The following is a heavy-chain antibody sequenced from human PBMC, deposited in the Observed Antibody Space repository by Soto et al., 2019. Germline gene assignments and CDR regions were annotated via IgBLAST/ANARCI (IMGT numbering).Heavy chain of an antibody. J-gene: IGHJ6*02. CDR2: IRYDGSNK. CDR1: GFTFSSYG. Sequence: QVQLVESGGGVVQPGRSLRLSCAASGFTFSSYGMHWVRQAPGKGLERVAVIRYDGSNKWYADSVKGRFTTSRDNSKNTLHLQMNSLRAEDTAVYSCARDRGYSGYDSPRYYYGMDVWGQGTTVTVSS. D-gene: IGHD5-12*01. V-gene: IGHV3-33*01. CDR3: ARDRGYSGYDSPRYYYGMDV.